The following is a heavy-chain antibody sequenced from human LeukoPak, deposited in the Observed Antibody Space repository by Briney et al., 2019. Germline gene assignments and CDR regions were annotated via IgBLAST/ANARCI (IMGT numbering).Heavy chain of an antibody. V-gene: IGHV1-18*01. Sequence: ASVKVSCKASGYTFTSYGISWVRQAPGQGLEWMGWISAYNGNTNYAQKLQGRVTMTRDMSTSTVYMELSSLRSEDTAVYYCARGRYGDYAGIDYWGQGTLVTVS. CDR2: ISAYNGNT. D-gene: IGHD4-17*01. CDR3: ARGRYGDYAGIDY. CDR1: GYTFTSYG. J-gene: IGHJ4*02.